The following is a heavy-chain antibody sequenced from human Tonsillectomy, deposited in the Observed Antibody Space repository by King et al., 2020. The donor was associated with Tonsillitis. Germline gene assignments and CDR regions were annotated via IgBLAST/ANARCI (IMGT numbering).Heavy chain of an antibody. CDR2: IYHSGST. V-gene: IGHV4-39*01. CDR1: GGSISSSSYY. Sequence: QLQESGPGLVKPSETLSLTCTVSGGSISSSSYYWDWIRQPPGKGLEWIGNIYHSGSTYYNPSLKSRVTISVDTSKNQFSLKLSAVTAADTAVYYCARRVGVVGGMDVGGQGTTVTVSS. CDR3: ARRVGVVGGMDV. D-gene: IGHD2-15*01. J-gene: IGHJ6*02.